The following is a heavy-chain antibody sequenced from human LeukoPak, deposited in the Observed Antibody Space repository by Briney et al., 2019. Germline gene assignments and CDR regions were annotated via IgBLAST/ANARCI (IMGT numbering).Heavy chain of an antibody. CDR1: GFTFSSYS. V-gene: IGHV3-21*01. CDR2: ISSSSSYI. Sequence: GGSLRLSCAASGFTFSSYSMKWVRQAPGKGLEWVSSISSSSSYIYYADSVKGRFTISRDNAKNSLYLQMNSLRAEDTAVYYCARESVVVPAANYYGMDVWGKGTTVTVSS. J-gene: IGHJ6*04. CDR3: ARESVVVPAANYYGMDV. D-gene: IGHD2-2*01.